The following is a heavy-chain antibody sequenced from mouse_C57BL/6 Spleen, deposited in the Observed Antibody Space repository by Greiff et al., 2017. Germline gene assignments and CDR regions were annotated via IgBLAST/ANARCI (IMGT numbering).Heavy chain of an antibody. V-gene: IGHV1-52*01. D-gene: IGHD2-3*01. CDR2: IDPSDSET. CDR3: ARNGPSDGYHFDY. J-gene: IGHJ2*01. Sequence: QVQLQQPGAELVRPGSSVKLSCKASGYTFTSYWMHWVKQRPIQGLEWIGIIDPSDSETHYNQKFKDKATLTVDKSSSTAYILLSSLTSEDFAVYNCARNGPSDGYHFDYGGQGTTLTVAT. CDR1: GYTFTSYW.